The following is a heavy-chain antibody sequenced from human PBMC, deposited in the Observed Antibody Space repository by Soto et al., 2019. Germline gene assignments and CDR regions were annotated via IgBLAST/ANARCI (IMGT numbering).Heavy chain of an antibody. Sequence: ETLCLTCLVSGASVSSNSYYWSWIRQPPGKGLEWIGYTDYSGSSNYNPSLKSRVTISVDTSKNQFSLKLSSVTAADKAVYSCARVGYSRSSYFDYWGQGTLVTVYS. CDR1: GASVSSNSYY. J-gene: IGHJ4*02. CDR3: ARVGYSRSSYFDY. CDR2: TDYSGSS. V-gene: IGHV4-61*01. D-gene: IGHD6-13*01.